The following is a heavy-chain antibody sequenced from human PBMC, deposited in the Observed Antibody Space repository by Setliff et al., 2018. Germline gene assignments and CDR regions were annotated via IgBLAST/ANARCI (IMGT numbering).Heavy chain of an antibody. J-gene: IGHJ1*01. Sequence: PGESLKISCKASGYRFTSYWIGWVRQVPGRGLEWVGIIYPHDSDTKYSPSFQGHVTISADRALSTVNLRWGSLKSSDTAMYYCARGRGGYNQEYFQYWGQGTMVTVS. CDR1: GYRFTSYW. CDR3: ARGRGGYNQEYFQY. V-gene: IGHV5-51*01. D-gene: IGHD5-12*01. CDR2: IYPHDSDT.